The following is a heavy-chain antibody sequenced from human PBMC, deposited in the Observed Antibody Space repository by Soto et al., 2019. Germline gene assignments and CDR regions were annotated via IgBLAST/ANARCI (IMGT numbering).Heavy chain of an antibody. D-gene: IGHD2-2*02. V-gene: IGHV5-51*01. J-gene: IGHJ5*02. CDR1: GYSFTSYW. CDR2: IYPGDSDT. Sequence: PGESLKLSCKGSGYSFTSYWIGWVRQMPGKGLEWMGIIYPGDSDTRYSPSFQGQVTISADKSISTAYLQWSSLKASDTAMYYCARRGYCSGTTCYKWFDPWGQGTLVTVSS. CDR3: ARRGYCSGTTCYKWFDP.